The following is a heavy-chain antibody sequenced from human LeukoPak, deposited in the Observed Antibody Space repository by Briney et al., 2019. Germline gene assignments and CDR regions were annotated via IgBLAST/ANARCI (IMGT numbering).Heavy chain of an antibody. J-gene: IGHJ5*02. D-gene: IGHD2-2*02. CDR1: GYTFTSYY. V-gene: IGHV1-46*01. CDR2: INPSGGST. Sequence: ASVKVPCKASGYTFTSYYMHWVRQAPGQGLEWMGIINPSGGSTSYAQKFQGRVTMTRDMSTSTVYMELSSLRSEDTAVYYCARVAGGRYCSSTSCYMRGWFDPWGQGTLVTVSS. CDR3: ARVAGGRYCSSTSCYMRGWFDP.